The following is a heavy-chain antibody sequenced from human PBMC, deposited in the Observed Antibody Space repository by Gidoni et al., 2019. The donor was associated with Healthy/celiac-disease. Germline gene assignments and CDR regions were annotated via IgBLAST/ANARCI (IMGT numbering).Heavy chain of an antibody. V-gene: IGHV3-48*01. J-gene: IGHJ4*02. CDR3: ARESLRYCSSTSCYVLDY. D-gene: IGHD2-2*01. CDR2: ISSSSSTI. CDR1: GFTFSSYS. Sequence: EVQLVESGGGLVQPGGSLSLSCAASGFTFSSYSMNWVRQAPGKGLEWVSYISSSSSTIYYADSVKGRFTISRDNANNSLYLQMNSLRAEDTAVYYCARESLRYCSSTSCYVLDYWGQGTLVTVSS.